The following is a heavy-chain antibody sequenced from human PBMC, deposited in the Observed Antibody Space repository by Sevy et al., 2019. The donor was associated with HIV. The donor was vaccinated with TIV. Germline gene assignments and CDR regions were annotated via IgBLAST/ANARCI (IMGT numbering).Heavy chain of an antibody. J-gene: IGHJ5*02. Sequence: GGSLSLSCAASGFTFSSYGMHWVRQAPGKGLEWVAVISYDGSNKYYADSVKGRFTISRDNSKNTLYLQMNRLRAEDTAVYYCAKDEAPYYYDSSGSYSPFGSWGQGTLVTVSS. V-gene: IGHV3-30*18. CDR1: GFTFSSYG. D-gene: IGHD3-22*01. CDR3: AKDEAPYYYDSSGSYSPFGS. CDR2: ISYDGSNK.